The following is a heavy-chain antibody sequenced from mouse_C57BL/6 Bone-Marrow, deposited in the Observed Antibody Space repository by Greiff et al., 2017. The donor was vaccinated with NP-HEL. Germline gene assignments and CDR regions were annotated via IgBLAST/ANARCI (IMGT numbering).Heavy chain of an antibody. J-gene: IGHJ3*01. V-gene: IGHV6-3*01. Sequence: EVQLVESGGGLVQPGGSMKLSCVASGFTFSNYWMNWVRQSPEKGLEWVAQIRLKSDNYATHYAESVKGRFTISRDDSKSSVYLQMNNLRAEDTGIYYCTSSLHYYGSSTGFAYWGQGTLVTVSA. CDR3: TSSLHYYGSSTGFAY. CDR1: GFTFSNYW. D-gene: IGHD1-1*01. CDR2: IRLKSDNYAT.